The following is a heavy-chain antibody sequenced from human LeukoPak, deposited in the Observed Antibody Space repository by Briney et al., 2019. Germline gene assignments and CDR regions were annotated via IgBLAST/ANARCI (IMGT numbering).Heavy chain of an antibody. D-gene: IGHD5-24*01. CDR2: IYYSGST. Sequence: PSETLSLTCTVSGGSISSYYWSWIRQPPGKGLEWIGYIYYSGSTNYNPSLKSRVTISVDTSKNQFSLKLSSVTAADTAVYYCARDGDLKDGSYYYYYMDVWGKGTTVTVSS. J-gene: IGHJ6*03. CDR1: GGSISSYY. V-gene: IGHV4-59*01. CDR3: ARDGDLKDGSYYYYYMDV.